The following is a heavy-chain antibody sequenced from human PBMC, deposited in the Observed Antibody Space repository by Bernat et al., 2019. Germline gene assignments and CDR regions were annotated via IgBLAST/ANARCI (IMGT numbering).Heavy chain of an antibody. J-gene: IGHJ4*02. CDR2: ISYDGSNK. D-gene: IGHD3-16*01. Sequence: QVQLVESGGGVVQPGRSLRLSCAASGFTFSSYGMHWVRQAPGKGLEWVAVISYDGSNKYYADPVKGLFTISRDNSKNTLYLQMNSLRAEDPAVYYCAKDRGGVAYYFDYWGQGTLVTVSS. CDR1: GFTFSSYG. V-gene: IGHV3-30*18. CDR3: AKDRGGVAYYFDY.